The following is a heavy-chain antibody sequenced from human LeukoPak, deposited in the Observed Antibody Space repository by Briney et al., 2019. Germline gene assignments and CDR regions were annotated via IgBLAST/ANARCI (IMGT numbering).Heavy chain of an antibody. CDR2: IKQDGSEK. CDR1: GFTFSIYW. D-gene: IGHD6-19*01. Sequence: PAGSLRLSCAASGFTFSIYWMSWVRQAPGKGLEWVANIKQDGSEKYYVDSVKGRFTISRDNAKNSLYLQMNSLRAEDTAVYYCARHQLAVAATFDCWGQGTLVTVSS. J-gene: IGHJ4*02. V-gene: IGHV3-7*05. CDR3: ARHQLAVAATFDC.